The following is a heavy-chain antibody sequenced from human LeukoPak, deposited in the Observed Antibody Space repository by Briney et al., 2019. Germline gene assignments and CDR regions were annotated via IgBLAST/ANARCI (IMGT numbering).Heavy chain of an antibody. V-gene: IGHV3-23*01. D-gene: IGHD6-19*01. J-gene: IGHJ4*02. CDR1: GFTFSSYA. CDR3: AKPYSSGWYAGFDY. CDR2: ISGSGSST. Sequence: GGSLRLSCAASGFTFSSYAMSWVRQAPGKGLEWVSAISGSGSSTYYADSVKGRFTISRDNSKNTLYLQMNSLRADDTAVYYCAKPYSSGWYAGFDYWGQGTLVTVSS.